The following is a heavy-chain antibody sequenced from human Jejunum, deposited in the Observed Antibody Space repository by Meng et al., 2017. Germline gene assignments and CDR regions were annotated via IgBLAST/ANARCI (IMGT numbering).Heavy chain of an antibody. CDR3: AKAHLTLVRGVMYYYGMDV. D-gene: IGHD3-10*01. V-gene: IGHV3-9*01. CDR2: ISFNGRTI. J-gene: IGHJ6*02. CDR1: GFTFGEYA. Sequence: SLKISCAASGFTFGEYAMHWVRQVPGKGLEWVSGISFNGRTIGYADSVKGRFTISRDNDNNSLYLQMSNLRDEDTALYYCAKAHLTLVRGVMYYYGMDVWGQGTTVTVSS.